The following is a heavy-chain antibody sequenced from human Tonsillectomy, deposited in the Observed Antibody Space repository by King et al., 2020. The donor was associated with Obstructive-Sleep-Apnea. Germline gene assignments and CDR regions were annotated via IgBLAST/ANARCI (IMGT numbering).Heavy chain of an antibody. CDR1: GFIFSDYY. CDR3: AREVYYDTSGYLY. J-gene: IGHJ4*02. CDR2: ISSRGGGK. Sequence: VQLVESGGGLVKPGGSLRLSCEVSGFIFSDYYMSWISQAPGKGLQCVAYISSRGGGKYYADSVKGRFTVYRDNTRSSLYLQMSNLTTDDTAIYYCAREVYYDTSGYLYWGQGTQVTVSS. V-gene: IGHV3-11*01. D-gene: IGHD3-22*01.